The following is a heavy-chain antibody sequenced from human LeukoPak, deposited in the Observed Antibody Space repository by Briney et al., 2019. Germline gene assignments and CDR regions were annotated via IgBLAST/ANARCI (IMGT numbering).Heavy chain of an antibody. V-gene: IGHV3-21*01. D-gene: IGHD3-16*02. CDR1: GFTFSSYS. CDR3: ARDSPIGFDY. CDR2: ITSSSSHI. Sequence: PGGSLRLSCAASGFTFSSYSMNWVRQAPGKGLEWVSSITSSSSHIYDADSVKGRFTVSRDNAKNPLYLQMNSLRAEDTAVYYCARDSPIGFDYWGQGTLVTVSS. J-gene: IGHJ4*02.